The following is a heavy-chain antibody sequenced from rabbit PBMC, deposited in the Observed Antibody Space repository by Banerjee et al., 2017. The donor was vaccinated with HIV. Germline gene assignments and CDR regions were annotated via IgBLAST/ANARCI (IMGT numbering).Heavy chain of an antibody. CDR2: IYVGEGGNT. D-gene: IGHD6-1*01. J-gene: IGHJ2*01. Sequence: QSLEESGGDLVKPEGSLTLTCTASGFSFSSSYCMCWVRQAPGKGLEWIACIYVGEGGNTYYASWVKGRFTISKTSSTTVTLQMTSLTAADTATYFCARGTYGYVEYSAFDPWGQGTLVTVS. CDR1: GFSFSSSYC. CDR3: ARGTYGYVEYSAFDP. V-gene: IGHV1S40*01.